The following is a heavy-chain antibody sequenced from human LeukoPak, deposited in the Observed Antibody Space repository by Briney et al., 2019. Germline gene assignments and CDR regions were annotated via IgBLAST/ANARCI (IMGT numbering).Heavy chain of an antibody. CDR2: IYSGGST. CDR1: GFTFSRYW. V-gene: IGHV3-23*03. D-gene: IGHD3-3*01. Sequence: GGSLRLSCAASGFTFSRYWMSWVRQAPGKGLEWVSVIYSGGSTYYADSVKGRFTISRDNSKNTLYLQMNSLRAEDTAVYYCAKRGYDFWSGYYPFDYWGQGTLVTVSS. J-gene: IGHJ4*02. CDR3: AKRGYDFWSGYYPFDY.